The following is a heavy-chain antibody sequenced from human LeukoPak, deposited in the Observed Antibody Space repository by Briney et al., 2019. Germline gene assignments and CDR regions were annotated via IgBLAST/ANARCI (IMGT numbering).Heavy chain of an antibody. D-gene: IGHD4-11*01. Sequence: GGSLRLSCAASKFTVSGNHMSWVRQAPGKGLEWVSIIYSGGSTYYADSVKGRFTVSRDSSTDTLHLQMNSLRAEDTAVYYCARVASTVAFDYWGQGTLVTVSS. CDR2: IYSGGST. CDR3: ARVASTVAFDY. CDR1: KFTVSGNH. V-gene: IGHV3-53*01. J-gene: IGHJ4*02.